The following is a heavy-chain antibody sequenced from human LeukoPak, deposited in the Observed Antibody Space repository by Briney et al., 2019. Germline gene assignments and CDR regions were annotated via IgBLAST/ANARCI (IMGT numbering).Heavy chain of an antibody. V-gene: IGHV2-5*02. CDR1: GFSLSTSGVG. Sequence: SGPTLVNPTQTLTLTCTFSGFSLSTSGVGVGWIRQPPGKALEWLALIYWDDDKRYSPSLKSRLTITKDTSKNQVVLTMTNMDPVDTATYYCAHRRWYYYDSSGYPYYFDYWGQGTLVTVSS. CDR3: AHRRWYYYDSSGYPYYFDY. J-gene: IGHJ4*02. D-gene: IGHD3-22*01. CDR2: IYWDDDK.